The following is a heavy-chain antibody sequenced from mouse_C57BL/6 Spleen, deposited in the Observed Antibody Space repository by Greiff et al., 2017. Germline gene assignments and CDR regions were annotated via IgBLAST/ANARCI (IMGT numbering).Heavy chain of an antibody. V-gene: IGHV1-15*01. J-gene: IGHJ1*03. CDR3: TRWRILNWYVDV. Sequence: VKVVESGAELVRPGASVTLSCKASGYTFTDYDMHWVKQTPVHGLEWIGAIDPETGGTAYNQKFKGKVILTADKSSSTAYMELRSLTSEDSAVYYCTRWRILNWYVDVWGTGTTVTVSS. CDR1: GYTFTDYD. CDR2: IDPETGGT.